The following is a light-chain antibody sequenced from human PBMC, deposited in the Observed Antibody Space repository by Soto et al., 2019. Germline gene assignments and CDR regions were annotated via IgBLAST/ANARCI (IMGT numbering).Light chain of an antibody. V-gene: IGKV3-20*01. J-gene: IGKJ4*02. CDR1: QSISSSD. CDR2: VAS. Sequence: EIVLTQSPRTLSLSLGGRATPSSTASQSISSSDLAWYQQKPGQAPRLLIYVASNRATGIPDRFSGSGSGTDFTLTISRLEPEDFAVYYRQQYGSSGTFGTGTKVDIK. CDR3: QQYGSSGT.